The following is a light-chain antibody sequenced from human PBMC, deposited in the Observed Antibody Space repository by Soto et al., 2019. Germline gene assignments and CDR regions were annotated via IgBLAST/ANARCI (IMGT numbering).Light chain of an antibody. CDR1: SSDVGGHNY. CDR2: EVS. J-gene: IGLJ3*02. CDR3: SSTAGNNNLV. V-gene: IGLV2-8*01. Sequence: HSVLTQSPSASGSPGQSVTISCTGTSSDVGGHNYVSWYQHHPGKAPKLIIYEVSKRPSGVPDRFSGSKSGNTASLTVSGLQAEDEAVYYCSSTAGNNNLVFGGGTKVTVL.